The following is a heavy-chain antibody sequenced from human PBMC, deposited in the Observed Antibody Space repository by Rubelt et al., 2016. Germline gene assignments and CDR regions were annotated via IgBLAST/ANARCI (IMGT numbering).Heavy chain of an antibody. J-gene: IGHJ4*02. Sequence: GQLVQSGAEVKKPGASVKVSCKSSGYSFTDYFIHWVRQAPGQGLEWMGSINPKDGATKYAQRFQGRVTLTGDTAITTAYMELSGLRSDDWAVYYCARDGRGVESVYDQLDYWGQGTLVTVSS. V-gene: IGHV1-2*02. CDR3: ARDGRGVESVYDQLDY. CDR2: INPKDGAT. D-gene: IGHD5/OR15-5a*01. CDR1: GYSFTDYF.